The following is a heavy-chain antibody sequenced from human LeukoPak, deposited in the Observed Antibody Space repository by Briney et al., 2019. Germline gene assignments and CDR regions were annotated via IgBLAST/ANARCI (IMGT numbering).Heavy chain of an antibody. D-gene: IGHD3-9*01. CDR2: INPNSGGT. V-gene: IGHV1-2*02. J-gene: IGHJ4*02. CDR1: GYTFTGYY. CDR3: ARDAEIKKYDILTGCSDY. Sequence: ASVKVSCKASGYTFTGYYMHWVRQAPGQGLEWMGWINPNSGGTNYAQKFQGRVTMTRDTSISTAYMELSRLRSDDTAVYYCARDAEIKKYDILTGCSDYWGQGTLVTVSS.